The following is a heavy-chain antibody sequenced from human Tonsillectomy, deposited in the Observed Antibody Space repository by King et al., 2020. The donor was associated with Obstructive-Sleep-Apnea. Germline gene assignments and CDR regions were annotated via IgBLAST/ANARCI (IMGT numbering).Heavy chain of an antibody. Sequence: VQLVEAGGGLVKPGGSLRLSCAASGFTFSDAWVSWVRQAPGKGLEWVGRIKSKTDGGTTDYAAPVKGRFTISRDDSKDTLDLQMNSLKTVDTAGYYCTTTLWFGHAFDYWGQGTLVTVSS. CDR1: GFTFSDAW. D-gene: IGHD3-10*01. V-gene: IGHV3-15*01. J-gene: IGHJ4*02. CDR3: TTTLWFGHAFDY. CDR2: IKSKTDGGTT.